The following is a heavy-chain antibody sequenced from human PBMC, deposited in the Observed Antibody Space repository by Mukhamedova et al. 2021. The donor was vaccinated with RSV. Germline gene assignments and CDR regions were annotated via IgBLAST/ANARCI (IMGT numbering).Heavy chain of an antibody. V-gene: IGHV4-61*02. J-gene: IGHJ6*02. CDR3: ARVPPQSSGWYDPTDYYYGMDV. Sequence: GLEWIGRIYTSGSTNYNPSLKSRVTISVDTSKNQFSLKLSSVTAADTAVYYCARVPPQSSGWYDPTDYYYGMDVWGQGTTVTVSS. CDR2: IYTSGST. D-gene: IGHD6-19*01.